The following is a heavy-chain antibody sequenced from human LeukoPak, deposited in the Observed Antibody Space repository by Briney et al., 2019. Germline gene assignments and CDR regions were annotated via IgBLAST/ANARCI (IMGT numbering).Heavy chain of an antibody. Sequence: PSETLSLTCTVSGGSISSYYWSWIRQPPGKGLEWLGYIYYSGSTNYNPSLKSRVTISVDTSKNQFSLKLSSVTAADTAVYYCARFRRESSSWYSDYWGQGTLVTVSS. V-gene: IGHV4-59*01. CDR2: IYYSGST. CDR1: GGSISSYY. D-gene: IGHD6-13*01. CDR3: ARFRRESSSWYSDY. J-gene: IGHJ4*02.